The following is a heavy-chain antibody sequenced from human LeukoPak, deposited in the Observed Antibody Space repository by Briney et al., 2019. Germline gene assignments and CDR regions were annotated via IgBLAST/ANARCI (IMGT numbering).Heavy chain of an antibody. J-gene: IGHJ4*02. CDR1: GFTFSSYG. D-gene: IGHD2-15*01. CDR2: IRYDGTYK. V-gene: IGHV3-30*02. CDR3: AKDLATGDY. Sequence: GGSLRLSCAASGFTFSSYGIHLVRQAPGKGLEWVSFIRYDGTYKYYADSVKGRFTISRDNSKNTLYLQMNSLRAEDTAVYYCAKDLATGDYWGQGTLVTVSS.